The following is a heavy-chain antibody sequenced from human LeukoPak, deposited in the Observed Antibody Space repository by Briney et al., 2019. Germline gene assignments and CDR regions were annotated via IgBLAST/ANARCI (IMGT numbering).Heavy chain of an antibody. D-gene: IGHD1-26*01. V-gene: IGHV3-53*05. CDR3: AKDLRLKRPVGATVFDY. CDR1: GFTVSSNY. Sequence: GGSLRLSCAASGFTVSSNYMSWVRQAPGKGLEWVSVIYSGGSTYYADSVKGRFTISRDNSKNTLYLQMNSLRAEDTALYYCAKDLRLKRPVGATVFDYWGQGTLVTVSS. J-gene: IGHJ4*02. CDR2: IYSGGST.